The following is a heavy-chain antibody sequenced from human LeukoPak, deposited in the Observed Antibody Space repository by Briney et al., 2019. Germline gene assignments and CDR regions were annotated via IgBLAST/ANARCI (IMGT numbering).Heavy chain of an antibody. CDR3: ARDRGRLQWLVPEVSP. V-gene: IGHV1-69*06. J-gene: IGHJ5*02. CDR2: IIPIFGTA. Sequence: SVKVSCKASGYTFTSYYMHWVRQAPGQGLEWMGGIIPIFGTANYAQKFQGRVTITADKSTSTAYMELSSLRSEDTAVYYCARDRGRLQWLVPEVSPWGQGTLVTVSS. D-gene: IGHD6-19*01. CDR1: GYTFTSYY.